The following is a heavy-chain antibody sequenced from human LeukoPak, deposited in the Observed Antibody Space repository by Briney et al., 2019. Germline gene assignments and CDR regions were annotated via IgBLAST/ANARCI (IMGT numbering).Heavy chain of an antibody. J-gene: IGHJ3*02. D-gene: IGHD3-10*01. CDR1: GFTFSSYS. V-gene: IGHV3-21*01. Sequence: GSLRLSCAASGFTFSSYSMNWVRQAPGKGLEWVSSISSSSSYIYYADSVKGRFTVSRDNAKNSLYLQMNSLRAEDTAVYYCARVDMVRGVVVDAFDTWGQGTMVTVSS. CDR2: ISSSSSYI. CDR3: ARVDMVRGVVVDAFDT.